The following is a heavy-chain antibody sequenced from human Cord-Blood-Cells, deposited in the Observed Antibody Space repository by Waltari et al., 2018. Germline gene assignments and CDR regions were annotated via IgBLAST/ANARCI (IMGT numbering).Heavy chain of an antibody. CDR1: GGSISSGGYS. D-gene: IGHD3-10*01. CDR2: IYHSGST. Sequence: QLQLQESGSGLVKPSQTLSLTCAVSGGSISSGGYSWTWIRQPPGKGLEWIGYIYHSGSTYYNPSLKSRVTISVDRSKNQFSLKLSSVTAADTAVYYCARSRVSDLASGIPRNEHFDYWGQGTLVTVSS. V-gene: IGHV4-30-2*01. J-gene: IGHJ4*02. CDR3: ARSRVSDLASGIPRNEHFDY.